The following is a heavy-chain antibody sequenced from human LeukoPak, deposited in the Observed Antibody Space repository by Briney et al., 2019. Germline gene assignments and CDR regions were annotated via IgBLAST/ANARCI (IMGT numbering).Heavy chain of an antibody. V-gene: IGHV4-34*01. J-gene: IGHJ5*02. D-gene: IGHD3-16*02. Sequence: SETLSLTCAVYGGSFSGYYWSWIRQPPGKGLEWIGEINHSGSTNYNPFLKSRVTISVDTSKNQFSLKLSSVTAADTAVYYCARGGRPYDYIWGSYRSPYNWFDPWGQGTLVTVSS. CDR1: GGSFSGYY. CDR2: INHSGST. CDR3: ARGGRPYDYIWGSYRSPYNWFDP.